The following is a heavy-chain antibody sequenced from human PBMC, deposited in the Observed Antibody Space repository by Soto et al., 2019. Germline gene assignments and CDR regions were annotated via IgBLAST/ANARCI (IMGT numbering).Heavy chain of an antibody. CDR2: VSYTGSS. CDR3: ARQQWSPGDAFDV. V-gene: IGHV4-39*01. CDR1: GGSISSSSYY. D-gene: IGHD6-19*01. Sequence: LQLQESGPGLVKPSGTLSLTCAVSGGSISSSSYYWGWIRQPPGKGLEWIGSVSYTGSSYYNPSLKSRVTISVDTSKIQFSLKLSSVTAADTAVYYCARQQWSPGDAFDVWGQGTMVTVSS. J-gene: IGHJ3*01.